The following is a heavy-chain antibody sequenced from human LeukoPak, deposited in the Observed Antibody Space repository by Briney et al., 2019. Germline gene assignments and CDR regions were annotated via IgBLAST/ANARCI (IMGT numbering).Heavy chain of an antibody. J-gene: IGHJ6*02. CDR1: GFTFSSYS. CDR3: ARDGGPGYCSSTSCYAEDYYYYGMDV. D-gene: IGHD2-2*01. V-gene: IGHV3-21*01. Sequence: GGSLRLSCAASGFTFSSYSMNWVRQAPGKGLEWVSSISSSSSYIYYADSVKGRFTISRDNAKNSLYLQVNSLRAEDTAVYYCARDGGPGYCSSTSCYAEDYYYYGMDVWGQGTTVTVSS. CDR2: ISSSSSYI.